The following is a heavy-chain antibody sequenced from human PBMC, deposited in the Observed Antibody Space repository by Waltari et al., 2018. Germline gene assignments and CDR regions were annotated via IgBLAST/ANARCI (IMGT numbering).Heavy chain of an antibody. CDR2: ISGSGVST. J-gene: IGHJ4*02. CDR3: AKGPYYFFDY. D-gene: IGHD3-10*01. CDR1: GFTFSSYA. V-gene: IGHV3-23*01. Sequence: EVQLLESGGGLVQPGGSLRLSCAASGFTFSSYAMSWVRQAPGKGVDWFSAISGSGVSTYYADSVKGRFTISRDNSKNTLYLQMNSLRAEDTAVYYCAKGPYYFFDYWGQGTLVTVSS.